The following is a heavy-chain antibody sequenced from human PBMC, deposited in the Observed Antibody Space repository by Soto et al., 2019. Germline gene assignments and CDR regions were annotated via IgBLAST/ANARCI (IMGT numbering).Heavy chain of an antibody. Sequence: QVQLVEYGGDLVKPGGSVRLSCAASGFTFTDYYMSWLRQAPGQGLQWLSYISGSTDYLNYADSVKGRFTISRDNAKNLLYLHMTSLRADDTAVYYCARDLGLSSSNYFDFWGQGTLVTVSS. D-gene: IGHD3-10*01. CDR3: ARDLGLSSSNYFDF. J-gene: IGHJ4*02. CDR2: ISGSTDYL. V-gene: IGHV3-11*05. CDR1: GFTFTDYY.